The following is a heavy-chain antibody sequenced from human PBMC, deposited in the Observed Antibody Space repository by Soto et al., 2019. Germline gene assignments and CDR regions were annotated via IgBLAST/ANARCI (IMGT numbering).Heavy chain of an antibody. J-gene: IGHJ5*02. Sequence: RASVKVSFKASGGTFSSYAISWVRQAPGQGLEWMGGIIPIFGTANYAQKFQGRVTITADKSTSTAYMELSSLRSEDTAVYYCARAPAVRDLGWFDPWGQGTLVTVSS. CDR3: ARAPAVRDLGWFDP. V-gene: IGHV1-69*06. CDR1: GGTFSSYA. CDR2: IIPIFGTA. D-gene: IGHD3-10*01.